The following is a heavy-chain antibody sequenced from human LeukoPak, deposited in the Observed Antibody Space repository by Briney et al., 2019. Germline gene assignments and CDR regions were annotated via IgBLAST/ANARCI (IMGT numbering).Heavy chain of an antibody. CDR3: ARVRYVGAYYC. CDR1: GGSFSGYY. D-gene: IGHD1-26*01. Sequence: SETLSLTCAVYGGSFSGYYWSWIRQPPGKGLEWIGEINHSGSTNYNPSLKSRVTISVDTSKNQFSLKLSSVTAADTAVYYCARVRYVGAYYCWGQGTLVTVSS. J-gene: IGHJ4*02. V-gene: IGHV4-34*01. CDR2: INHSGST.